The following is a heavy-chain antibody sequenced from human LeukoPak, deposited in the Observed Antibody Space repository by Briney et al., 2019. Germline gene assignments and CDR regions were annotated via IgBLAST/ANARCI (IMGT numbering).Heavy chain of an antibody. J-gene: IGHJ4*02. V-gene: IGHV3-74*01. Sequence: GSPRLSCAASGFTFSSYWMHWVCQPPGKGLVWVSRMNSDGSSTNYADSVKGRFTISRDNAKNTLYLHMNSLRAEDTAVYYCARADHYSYNWYWDSWGQGDLVTVSS. CDR3: ARADHYSYNWYWDS. CDR1: GFTFSSYW. D-gene: IGHD6-13*01. CDR2: MNSDGSST.